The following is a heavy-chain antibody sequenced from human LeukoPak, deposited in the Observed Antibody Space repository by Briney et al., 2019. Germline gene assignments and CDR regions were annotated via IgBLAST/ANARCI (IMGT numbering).Heavy chain of an antibody. CDR1: GFTLSDSW. CDR3: ARGIGWFEY. CDR2: INQNGGEK. V-gene: IGHV3-7*05. J-gene: IGHJ5*01. Sequence: GGSLRLSCAASGFTLSDSWMTWVRQAPGKGLEWVANINQNGGEKEYVDSVKGRLTISRDNAKNSLFLQMNRLRAEDTAVYYCARGIGWFEYWGQGTLVTVSS. D-gene: IGHD2-15*01.